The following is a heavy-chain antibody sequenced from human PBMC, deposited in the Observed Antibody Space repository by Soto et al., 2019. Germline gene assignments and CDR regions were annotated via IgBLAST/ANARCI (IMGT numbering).Heavy chain of an antibody. CDR1: GFSLSTSGVG. CDR2: VYWDYEK. CDR3: AHRPKRASITDRPGWFDP. D-gene: IGHD6-6*01. V-gene: IGHV2-5*02. J-gene: IGHJ5*02. Sequence: QITLKESGPTLVKPTQTLTLTCTFSGFSLSTSGVGVGWIRQPPGKALEWLALVYWDYEKRYSPSLKSRRTITKDTSKHQVILTMTNRDPADPATYYCAHRPKRASITDRPGWFDPWGQGTLVTVSS.